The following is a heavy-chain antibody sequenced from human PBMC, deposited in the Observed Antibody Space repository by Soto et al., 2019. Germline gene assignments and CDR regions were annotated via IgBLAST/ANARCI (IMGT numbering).Heavy chain of an antibody. Sequence: QLQLQESGSGLVKPSQTLSLTCAVSGGSISSGGYSWSWIRQPPGKGLEWIGYIFHSGSTYYNPSIKSRVTIQVDRSTNQFSLKLSSVSAADTAVYFCAAGGGLPRYYWGQGTLVTVSA. CDR2: IFHSGST. D-gene: IGHD5-12*01. CDR1: GGSISSGGYS. CDR3: AAGGGLPRYY. J-gene: IGHJ4*02. V-gene: IGHV4-30-2*01.